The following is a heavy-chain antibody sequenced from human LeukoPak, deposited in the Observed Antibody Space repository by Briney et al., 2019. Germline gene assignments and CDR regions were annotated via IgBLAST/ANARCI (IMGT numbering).Heavy chain of an antibody. V-gene: IGHV3-23*01. J-gene: IGHJ4*02. D-gene: IGHD1-26*01. Sequence: GGSLRLSCAASGFTFSSYAMSWVRQAPGKGLEWVSAISGSGGSTYYADSVKGQFTISRDNSKNTPYLQMNSLRAEDTAVYYCAKSPATLLLIDYWGQGTLVTVSS. CDR2: ISGSGGST. CDR3: AKSPATLLLIDY. CDR1: GFTFSSYA.